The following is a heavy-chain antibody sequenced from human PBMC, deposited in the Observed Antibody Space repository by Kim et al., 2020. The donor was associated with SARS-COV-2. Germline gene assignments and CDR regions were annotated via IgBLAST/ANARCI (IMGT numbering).Heavy chain of an antibody. CDR1: GYTFTGYY. Sequence: ASVKVSCKASGYTFTGYYIHWVRQAPGQGLEWMGRINPDSGGTNYAQRFQGRVTMTRDTSITTVYMELSGLRSDDTAVYYCARDRVTARHFWFDPWGQGT. V-gene: IGHV1-2*06. CDR2: INPDSGGT. CDR3: ARDRVTARHFWFDP. D-gene: IGHD6-6*01. J-gene: IGHJ5*02.